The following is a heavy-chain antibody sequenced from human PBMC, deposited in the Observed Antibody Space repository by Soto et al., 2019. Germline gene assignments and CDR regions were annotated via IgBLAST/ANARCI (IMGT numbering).Heavy chain of an antibody. D-gene: IGHD2-15*01. V-gene: IGHV1-18*01. CDR3: ARTTPCSGGSCYPEYFQH. Sequence: QVQLVQSGAEVKKPGASVKVSCKASGYTFTSYGISWVRQAPGQGLEWMGWISAYNGNTNYAQKLQGRVTITTDTSTSTAYMELRSLRSDDTAVYYCARTTPCSGGSCYPEYFQHWGQGTLVTVSS. CDR1: GYTFTSYG. CDR2: ISAYNGNT. J-gene: IGHJ1*01.